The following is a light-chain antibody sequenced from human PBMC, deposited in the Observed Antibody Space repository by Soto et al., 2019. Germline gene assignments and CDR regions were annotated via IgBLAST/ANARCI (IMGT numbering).Light chain of an antibody. CDR3: QQYGSNPSIT. J-gene: IGKJ5*01. V-gene: IGKV3-20*01. CDR1: QSVPSSY. Sequence: IVLTQSPGTLSLSPGERATLSCRASQSVPSSYVAWYQQKPGQAPRLLTYAASSRTTGIPDRFSGSGSGTDFTLTISRLEPEDFAVYYCQQYGSNPSITFGQGTRLDIK. CDR2: AAS.